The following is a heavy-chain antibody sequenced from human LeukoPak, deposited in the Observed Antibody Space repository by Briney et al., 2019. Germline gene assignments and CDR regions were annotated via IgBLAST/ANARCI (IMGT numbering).Heavy chain of an antibody. D-gene: IGHD3-10*01. CDR3: TTSGLLWFGDQPDY. CDR2: IKSNTDSGTT. J-gene: IGHJ4*02. Sequence: ETLSLTCTVSGGSISSYYWSWVRQAPGKGLEWVGRIKSNTDSGTTDYAAPVKGRCTISRDDSKNTLYLQMNSLKTEDTAVYYCTTSGLLWFGDQPDYWGQGTLVTVSS. CDR1: GGSISSYY. V-gene: IGHV3-15*01.